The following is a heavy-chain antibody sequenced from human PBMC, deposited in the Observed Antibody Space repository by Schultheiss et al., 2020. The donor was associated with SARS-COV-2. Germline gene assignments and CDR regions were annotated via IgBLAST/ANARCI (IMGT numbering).Heavy chain of an antibody. D-gene: IGHD1-26*01. CDR2: IWYDGSNK. Sequence: GGSLRLSCAASGFTFSSYGMHWVRQAPGKGLEWVAVIWYDGSNKYYADSVKGRFTISRDNSKNTLYLQMNSLRAEDTAVYYCAKDAYSGSYYPLNDYWGQGTLVTVSS. V-gene: IGHV3-30*02. CDR1: GFTFSSYG. J-gene: IGHJ4*02. CDR3: AKDAYSGSYYPLNDY.